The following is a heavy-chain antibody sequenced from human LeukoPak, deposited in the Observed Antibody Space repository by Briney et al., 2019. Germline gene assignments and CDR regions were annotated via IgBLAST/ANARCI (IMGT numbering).Heavy chain of an antibody. D-gene: IGHD3-22*01. CDR3: ARAGREYYDSSGYQSNYAFDI. V-gene: IGHV4-59*01. Sequence: SETLSLTCTVSGGSISSYYWSWIRQPPGKGLEWIGYIYYSGSTNYNPSLKSRVTISVDTSKNQFSLKLSSVTAADTAVYYCARAGREYYDSSGYQSNYAFDIWGQGTMVTVSS. CDR1: GGSISSYY. CDR2: IYYSGST. J-gene: IGHJ3*02.